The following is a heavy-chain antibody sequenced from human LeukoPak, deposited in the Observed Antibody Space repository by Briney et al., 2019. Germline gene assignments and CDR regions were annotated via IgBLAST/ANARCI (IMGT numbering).Heavy chain of an antibody. J-gene: IGHJ4*02. CDR3: AKGHSAHGTGFDC. CDR2: ISGSGDTT. CDR1: GFTFDDYD. V-gene: IGHV3-23*01. Sequence: GGSLRLSCAASGFTFDDYDMSWVRQAPGKGLEWVSGISGSGDTTYYADSVKGRFTISRDNSKNTLFLQMNSLRVEDTAVYYCAKGHSAHGTGFDCWGQGTLVAVSS. D-gene: IGHD1-14*01.